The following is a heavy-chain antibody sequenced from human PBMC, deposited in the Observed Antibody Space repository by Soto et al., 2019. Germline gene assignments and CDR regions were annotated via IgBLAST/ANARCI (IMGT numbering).Heavy chain of an antibody. D-gene: IGHD1-26*01. CDR1: GFTFSSYA. J-gene: IGHJ4*02. CDR2: ISYDGSNK. Sequence: GGSLRLSCAASGFTFSSYAMHWVRQAPGKGLEWVAVISYDGSNKYYADSVKGRFTISSDNSKNTLYLQMNSLRAEDTAVYYCAREGAPLYWGQGTLVTVSS. V-gene: IGHV3-30-3*01. CDR3: AREGAPLY.